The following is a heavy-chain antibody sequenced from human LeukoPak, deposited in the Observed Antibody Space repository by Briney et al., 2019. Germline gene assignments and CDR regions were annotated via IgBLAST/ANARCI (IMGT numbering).Heavy chain of an antibody. Sequence: GESLKISCKGSGYTFTSYWIGWVRQMPGKGLEWMGIIHPGDSDTRYSPSFEGQVTISADKSFSTAYLQWSSLKASDTAMYYCARHSGPLRNSDYWGQGTLVTVSS. CDR3: ARHSGPLRNSDY. J-gene: IGHJ4*02. D-gene: IGHD4-23*01. CDR1: GYTFTSYW. V-gene: IGHV5-51*01. CDR2: IHPGDSDT.